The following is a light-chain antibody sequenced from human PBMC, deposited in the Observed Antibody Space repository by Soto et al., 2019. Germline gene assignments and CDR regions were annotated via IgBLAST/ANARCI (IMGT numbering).Light chain of an antibody. J-gene: IGLJ3*02. V-gene: IGLV2-23*01. CDR3: CSYAGSSTLWV. Sequence: QSALTQPASVSGSPGQSITISCTGTSSDVGSYNLVSWYQHHPGKAPKLLIYEGNKRPSGVSNRFSGSKSGNTASLTISGLQAGDEADYYCCSYAGSSTLWVFGGGTKLTVL. CDR2: EGN. CDR1: SSDVGSYNL.